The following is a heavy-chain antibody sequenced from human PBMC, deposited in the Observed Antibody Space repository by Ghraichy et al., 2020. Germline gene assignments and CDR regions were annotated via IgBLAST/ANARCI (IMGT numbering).Heavy chain of an antibody. CDR2: INHSGST. V-gene: IGHV4-34*01. Sequence: SETLSLTCAVYGGSFSGYYWSWIRQPPGKGLEWIGEINHSGSTNYNPSLKSRVTISVDTSKNQFSLKLSSVTAADTAVYYCARGLRLHGGGYSFGYWGQGTLVTVSS. D-gene: IGHD5-18*01. J-gene: IGHJ4*02. CDR1: GGSFSGYY. CDR3: ARGLRLHGGGYSFGY.